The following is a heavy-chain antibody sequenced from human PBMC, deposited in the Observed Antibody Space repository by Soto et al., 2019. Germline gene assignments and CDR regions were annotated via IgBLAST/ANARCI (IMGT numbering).Heavy chain of an antibody. CDR3: AKGDNYYYYYGMDV. D-gene: IGHD2-15*01. Sequence: PGGSLRLSCAASGFTFSSYGMHWVRQAPGKGLEWVAVISYDGSNKYYADSVKGRFTISRDNSKNTLYLQMNSLRAEDTAVYYCAKGDNYYYYYGMDVWGQGTTVTVSS. J-gene: IGHJ6*02. CDR2: ISYDGSNK. CDR1: GFTFSSYG. V-gene: IGHV3-30*18.